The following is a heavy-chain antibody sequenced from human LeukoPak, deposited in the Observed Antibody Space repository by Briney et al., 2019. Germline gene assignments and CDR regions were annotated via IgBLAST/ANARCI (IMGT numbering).Heavy chain of an antibody. J-gene: IGHJ4*02. V-gene: IGHV3-21*01. CDR2: ISSSSSYI. D-gene: IGHD4-11*01. CDR3: ARDLPFNYPNFDY. Sequence: GGSLRLSCAASGFTFSSYSMNWVRQAPGKGLEWVSSISSSSSYIYYADSVKGRFTISRDNAKNSLYLQMNSLRAEDTAVYYCARDLPFNYPNFDYWGQGTLITVSS. CDR1: GFTFSSYS.